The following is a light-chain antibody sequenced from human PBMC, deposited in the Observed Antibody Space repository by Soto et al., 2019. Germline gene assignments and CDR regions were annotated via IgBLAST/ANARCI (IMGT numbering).Light chain of an antibody. Sequence: QSVLTQPPSASGTPGQRVTISCSGSSSNIGRNPVNWYLQLPGTAPKLLIYSSNQRPSGVPDRFSGSKSGTSASLAISGLQSEDEADYYCAAWDDSLNGLYVFGTGTKLTVL. V-gene: IGLV1-44*01. J-gene: IGLJ1*01. CDR3: AAWDDSLNGLYV. CDR1: SSNIGRNP. CDR2: SSN.